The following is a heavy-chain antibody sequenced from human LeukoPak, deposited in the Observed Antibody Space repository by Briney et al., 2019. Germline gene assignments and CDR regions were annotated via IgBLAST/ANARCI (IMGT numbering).Heavy chain of an antibody. D-gene: IGHD2-15*01. CDR3: ARDPIPPYCSGGSCYSINYFDY. CDR1: GGTFSSYA. J-gene: IGHJ4*02. CDR2: IIPIFGTA. Sequence: SVKVSCKASGGTFSSYAISWVRQAPGQGLEWMGRIIPIFGTANYAQKFQGRVTITTDESTSTAYMELSSLGSEDTAVYYCARDPIPPYCSGGSCYSINYFDYWGQGTLVTVSS. V-gene: IGHV1-69*05.